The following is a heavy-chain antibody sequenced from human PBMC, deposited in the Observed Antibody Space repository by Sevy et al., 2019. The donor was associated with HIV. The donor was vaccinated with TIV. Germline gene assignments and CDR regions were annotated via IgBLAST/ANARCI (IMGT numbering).Heavy chain of an antibody. CDR1: GGTFSSYA. V-gene: IGHV1-69*13. J-gene: IGHJ4*02. CDR3: ARDRTRGSSGYYFYYFDY. Sequence: ASVKVSCKASGGTFSSYAISWVRQAPGQGLEWMGGIIPIFGTANYAQKFQGRDTITADESTSTAYMELSSLRSEDTAVYYCARDRTRGSSGYYFYYFDYWGQGTLVTVSS. D-gene: IGHD3-22*01. CDR2: IIPIFGTA.